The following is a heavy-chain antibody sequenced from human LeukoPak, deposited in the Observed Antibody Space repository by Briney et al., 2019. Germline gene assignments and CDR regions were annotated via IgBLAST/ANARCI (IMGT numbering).Heavy chain of an antibody. CDR3: AREGYSSYYYYYYYMDV. J-gene: IGHJ6*03. Sequence: SETLSLTCTVSGGSISSYYWSWTRQPAGKGLEWIGRIYTSGSTNYNPSLKSRVTMSVDTSKNQFSLKLSSVTAADTAVYYCAREGYSSYYYYYYYMDVWGKGTTVTVSS. CDR2: IYTSGST. V-gene: IGHV4-4*07. D-gene: IGHD6-13*01. CDR1: GGSISSYY.